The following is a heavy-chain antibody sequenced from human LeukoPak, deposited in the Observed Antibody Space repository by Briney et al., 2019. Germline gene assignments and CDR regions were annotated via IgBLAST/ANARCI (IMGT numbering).Heavy chain of an antibody. CDR2: IHHNGNSHST. Sequence: SETLTLTCNVSGGSIGSGGYYWTWIRQPAGKGLEWIGYIHHNGNSHSTYYNPSLKSRVTISADRSKNQLSLTLSSVTAADTAVYYCARDDYGDYALFDYWGQGTLVTVSS. CDR1: GGSIGSGGYY. J-gene: IGHJ4*02. D-gene: IGHD4-17*01. CDR3: ARDDYGDYALFDY. V-gene: IGHV4-30-2*01.